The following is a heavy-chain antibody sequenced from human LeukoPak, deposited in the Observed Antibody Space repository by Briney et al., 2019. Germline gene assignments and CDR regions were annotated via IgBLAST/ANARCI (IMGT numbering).Heavy chain of an antibody. Sequence: PSETLSLTCTVSGGSISSYYWSWFRQPPGKGLEWIGYIYYSGSTNYNPSLKSRVTISVDTSKNQFSLKLSSVTAAATAVYYCARALYYDSSGLGYWGQGTLVTVSS. CDR3: ARALYYDSSGLGY. V-gene: IGHV4-59*01. D-gene: IGHD3-22*01. J-gene: IGHJ4*02. CDR1: GGSISSYY. CDR2: IYYSGST.